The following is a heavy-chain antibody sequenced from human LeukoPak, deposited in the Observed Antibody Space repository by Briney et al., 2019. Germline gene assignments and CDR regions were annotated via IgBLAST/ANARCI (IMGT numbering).Heavy chain of an antibody. Sequence: SQTLSPTCAISGDSVSSNSAAWNWIRQSPSRGLEWLGRTYYRSKWYNDYAVSVKSRITINPDTSKNQFSLQLNSVTPEDTAVYYCAKVVSRGYSYGIETFDYWGQGTLVTVSS. V-gene: IGHV6-1*01. J-gene: IGHJ4*02. D-gene: IGHD5-18*01. CDR2: TYYRSKWYN. CDR1: GDSVSSNSAA. CDR3: AKVVSRGYSYGIETFDY.